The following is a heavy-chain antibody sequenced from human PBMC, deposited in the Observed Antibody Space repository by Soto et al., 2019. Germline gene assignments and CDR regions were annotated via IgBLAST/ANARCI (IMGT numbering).Heavy chain of an antibody. D-gene: IGHD3-22*01. CDR2: IYYSGNT. V-gene: IGHV4-30-4*01. CDR3: XRELSPFDYDSRGPVGG. CDR1: GGSISSGDYY. J-gene: IGHJ4*02. Sequence: SYTLSLTCNVSGGSISSGDYYWSWIRQPPGKGLEWIGCIYYSGNTYYNPSLKTRVTISVDTSKNQFSLKLSSVTAADTAVYYCXRELSPFDYDSRGPVGGCGQGTLVT.